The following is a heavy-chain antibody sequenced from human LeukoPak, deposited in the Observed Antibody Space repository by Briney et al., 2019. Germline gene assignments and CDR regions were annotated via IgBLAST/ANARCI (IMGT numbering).Heavy chain of an antibody. D-gene: IGHD6-6*01. V-gene: IGHV1-2*02. Sequence: RASVKVSCKASGYTFTGYYMHWVRQAPGQGLEWMGWINPNSGGTNYAQKFQGRVTMMRDTSISTAYMERSRLRSDDTAVYYCARAVAARPNFDYWGQGTLVTVSS. CDR3: ARAVAARPNFDY. J-gene: IGHJ4*02. CDR2: INPNSGGT. CDR1: GYTFTGYY.